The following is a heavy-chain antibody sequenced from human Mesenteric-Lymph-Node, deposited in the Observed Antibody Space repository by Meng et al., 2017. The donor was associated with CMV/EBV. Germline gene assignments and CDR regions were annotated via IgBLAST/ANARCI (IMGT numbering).Heavy chain of an antibody. J-gene: IGHJ5*02. CDR1: GFTFSSYG. Sequence: GGSLRLSCAASGFTFSSYGMHWVRQAPGKGLEWVAFIRYDGSNKYYADSVKGRFTISRDNSKNTLYLQMNSLRAEDTAVYYCARERIPWFDPWGQGTLVTVSS. CDR2: IRYDGSNK. V-gene: IGHV3-30*02. CDR3: ARERIPWFDP.